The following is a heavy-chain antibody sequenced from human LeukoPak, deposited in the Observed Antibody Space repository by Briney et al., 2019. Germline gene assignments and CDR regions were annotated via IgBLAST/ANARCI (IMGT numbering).Heavy chain of an antibody. CDR3: ARVTAVADGIGFDY. D-gene: IGHD6-19*01. CDR1: GFTFSSYW. CDR2: IKQDGSEK. Sequence: PGGSLRLSCAASGFTFSSYWMSWVRQAPGKGLEWVANIKQDGSEKYYVDSVKGRFTISRDNAKNSLYLQMNSLRAGDTAVYYCARVTAVADGIGFDYWGQGTLVTVSS. V-gene: IGHV3-7*01. J-gene: IGHJ4*02.